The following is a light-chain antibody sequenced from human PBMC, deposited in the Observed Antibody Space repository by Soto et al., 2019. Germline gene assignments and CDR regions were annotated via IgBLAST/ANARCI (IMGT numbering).Light chain of an antibody. V-gene: IGKV1-39*01. Sequence: DIQMTQSPSSLSASVGDRVTITCRASQGISTYLNWYQQKPGKAPKLLIYAASSLQSGVPSRFSGSGSETDFTITISSMQYDDFATYPRHQRYSPTWPFGQGTKAEIK. CDR3: HQRYSPTWP. J-gene: IGKJ1*01. CDR2: AAS. CDR1: QGISTY.